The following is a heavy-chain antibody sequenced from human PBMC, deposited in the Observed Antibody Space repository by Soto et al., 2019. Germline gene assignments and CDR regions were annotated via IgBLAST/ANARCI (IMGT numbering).Heavy chain of an antibody. CDR1: GFTFSSYA. CDR3: VKDDRILGRRYFDL. D-gene: IGHD2-15*01. J-gene: IGHJ2*01. V-gene: IGHV3-23*01. CDR2: ISFSDGGT. Sequence: GGSLRLSGAASGFTFSSYAMTWVCQAPGKGLEWVSSISFSDGGTYYADSVKGRLTISRDNSKNTLFLQMNSLRVEDTAVYYCVKDDRILGRRYFDLWGRGTLVTVS.